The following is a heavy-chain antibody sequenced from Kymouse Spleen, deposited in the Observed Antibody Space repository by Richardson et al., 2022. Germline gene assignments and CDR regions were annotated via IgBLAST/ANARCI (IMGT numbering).Heavy chain of an antibody. CDR3: ARELEGDYYYYGMDV. J-gene: IGHJ6*02. CDR2: INSDGSST. Sequence: EVQLVESGGGLVQPGGSLRLSCAASGFTFSSYWMHWVRQAPGKGLVWVSRINSDGSSTSYADSVKGRFTISRDNAKNTLYLQMNSLRAEDTAVYYCARELEGDYYYYGMDVWGQGTTVTVSS. V-gene: IGHV3-74*01. D-gene: IGHD1-1*01,IGHD1-20*01,IGHD1-7*01. CDR1: GFTFSSYW.